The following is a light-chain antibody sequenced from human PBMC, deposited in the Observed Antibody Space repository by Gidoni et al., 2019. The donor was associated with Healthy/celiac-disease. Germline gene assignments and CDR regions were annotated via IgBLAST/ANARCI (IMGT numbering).Light chain of an antibody. CDR2: DAS. J-gene: IGKJ2*01. V-gene: IGKV3-11*01. CDR1: QSVSSY. CDR3: QQRSNWPPMYT. Sequence: ATLSCRASQSVSSYLAWYQQKPGQAPRLLIYDASNRATGIPARFSGSGSGTDFTLTISSLEPEDFAVYYCQQRSNWPPMYTFGQGTKLEIK.